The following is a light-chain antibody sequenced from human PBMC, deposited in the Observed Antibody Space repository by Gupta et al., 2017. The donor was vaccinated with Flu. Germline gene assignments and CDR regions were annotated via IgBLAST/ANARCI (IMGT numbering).Light chain of an antibody. J-gene: IGLJ3*02. Sequence: SYALTQPPSVSVSPGQTASITCSGDKLGDKYACWYQQKPGHSPVLVIYQDSKRPSGIPERFSGSNSGNTATLTISGTQAMDEADYYGQAGDSSTGWVFGGGTKLTVL. CDR2: QDS. CDR1: KLGDKY. CDR3: QAGDSSTGWV. V-gene: IGLV3-1*01.